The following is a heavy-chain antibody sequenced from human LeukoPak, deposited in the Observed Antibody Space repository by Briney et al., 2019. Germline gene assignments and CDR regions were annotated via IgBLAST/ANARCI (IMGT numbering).Heavy chain of an antibody. Sequence: ASVKVSCKASGYTFTSYPINWVRQAPGQGLEWIGWMNPNSGDTAQTQNLQGRVTMTRDTSINTAYMELSGLGFEDSAVYYCARGTLDWGQGTLVTVSS. CDR2: MNPNSGDT. J-gene: IGHJ4*02. D-gene: IGHD2/OR15-2a*01. V-gene: IGHV1-8*01. CDR3: ARGTLD. CDR1: GYTFTSYP.